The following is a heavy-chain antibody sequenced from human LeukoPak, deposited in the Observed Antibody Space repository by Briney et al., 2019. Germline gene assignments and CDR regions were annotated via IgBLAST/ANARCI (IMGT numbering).Heavy chain of an antibody. CDR2: INAGNGNT. CDR3: ARTNIAARPGGAFDI. D-gene: IGHD6-6*01. CDR1: GYTFTSYA. J-gene: IGHJ3*02. V-gene: IGHV1-3*01. Sequence: ASVKVSCKASGYTFTSYAMHWVRQAPGQRLEWMGWINAGNGNTKYSQKFQGRVTITRDTSASTAYMELSGLRSEDTAVYYCARTNIAARPGGAFDIWGQGTMVTVSS.